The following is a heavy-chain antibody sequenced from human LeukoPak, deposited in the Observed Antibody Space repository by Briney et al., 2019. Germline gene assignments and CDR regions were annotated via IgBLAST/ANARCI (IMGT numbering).Heavy chain of an antibody. V-gene: IGHV1-46*01. CDR1: GYTFTSYY. J-gene: IGHJ3*02. Sequence: ASVKVSCKASGYTFTSYYMHWVRQAPGQGLEWMGIINPSGGSTSYAQKFQGRVTMTRDTSTSTVYMELSSLRSEDTAVYYCARGADYDSSGYHDAFDIWGQGTMVTVSS. D-gene: IGHD3-22*01. CDR3: ARGADYDSSGYHDAFDI. CDR2: INPSGGST.